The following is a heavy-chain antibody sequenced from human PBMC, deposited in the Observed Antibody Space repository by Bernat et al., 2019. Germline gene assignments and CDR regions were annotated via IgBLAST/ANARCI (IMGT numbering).Heavy chain of an antibody. J-gene: IGHJ1*01. V-gene: IGHV3-30-3*01. Sequence: QVQLVESGGGVVQPGRSLRLSCAASGFTFRRYAMHWVRQAPGKGLEWVAVISYDGSNKCYADSVKGRFTISRDNSKNTLYLQMNSLRAEDTAVYYCARGSIPLYSSGWYGYFQHWGQGTLVTVSS. D-gene: IGHD6-19*01. CDR3: ARGSIPLYSSGWYGYFQH. CDR1: GFTFRRYA. CDR2: ISYDGSNK.